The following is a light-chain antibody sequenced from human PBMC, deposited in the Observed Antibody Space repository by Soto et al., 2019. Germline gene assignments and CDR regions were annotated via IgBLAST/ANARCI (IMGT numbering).Light chain of an antibody. CDR2: GAS. J-gene: IGKJ1*01. CDR3: QQYRSWPRT. Sequence: ICMTQSPATLSLSPGERVTLSCRASQSVDINLAWYQQKPGQAPRLLIYGASTRATDMSGTFSGRGSGTEFTLTISNLRPEDFAVYYCQQYRSWPRTFGQGTKVDIK. V-gene: IGKV3-15*01. CDR1: QSVDIN.